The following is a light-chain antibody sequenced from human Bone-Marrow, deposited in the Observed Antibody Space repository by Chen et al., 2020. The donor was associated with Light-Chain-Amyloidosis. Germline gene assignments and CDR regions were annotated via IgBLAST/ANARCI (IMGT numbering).Light chain of an antibody. Sequence: SYELTQPPSMSVSPGQTASITCSGDKLGDKYACWYQQKAGQSPVLVIFSDNKRPSGIPDRFSGTNSGNTANLTISGTQAMDEADYYCQAWDRSTVVFGGGTKLTVL. CDR2: SDN. CDR3: QAWDRSTVV. CDR1: KLGDKY. J-gene: IGLJ2*01. V-gene: IGLV3-1*01.